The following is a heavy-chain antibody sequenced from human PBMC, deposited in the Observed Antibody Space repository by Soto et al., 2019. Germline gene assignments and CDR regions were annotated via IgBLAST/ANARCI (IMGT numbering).Heavy chain of an antibody. Sequence: QAQLVQSGGELKKSGASVKVSCKASGYTFTGYGVSWVRQAPGQGLEWIGWISTQNGNTNFAQRFQGRVTLTTDTSTSTAKMELRSLRSDDTAVYYWARMTTVDNSHYYMEVWGKGTTVTVSS. CDR3: ARMTTVDNSHYYMEV. J-gene: IGHJ6*03. CDR2: ISTQNGNT. V-gene: IGHV1-18*04. CDR1: GYTFTGYG. D-gene: IGHD4-4*01.